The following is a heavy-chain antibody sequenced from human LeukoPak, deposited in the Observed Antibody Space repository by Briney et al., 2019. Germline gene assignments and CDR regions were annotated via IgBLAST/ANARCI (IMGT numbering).Heavy chain of an antibody. CDR2: VYPGDSDT. D-gene: IGHD3-10*01. CDR1: GYSFTAYW. J-gene: IGHJ4*02. CDR3: ARYGPCYPYPDC. V-gene: IGHV5-51*01. Sequence: GESLKISCKASGYSFTAYWIAWVRQMPGKGLEWRGIVYPGDSDTRYSPSFQGRVTISADQSMNTSYLQVSSLTASDTAMYHCARYGPCYPYPDCWGQGTLVTVSS.